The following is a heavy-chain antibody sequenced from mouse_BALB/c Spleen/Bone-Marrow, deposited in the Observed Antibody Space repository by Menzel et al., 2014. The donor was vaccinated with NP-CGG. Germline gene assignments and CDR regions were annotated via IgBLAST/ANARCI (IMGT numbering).Heavy chain of an antibody. CDR3: ARNSRGYGNSFAY. Sequence: VQLQQSGPGLVQPSQSLSITCTVSGFSLTSYGVHWVRRSPGKGLEWLGVIWSGGSTDYNAAFISRLSISKDNSKSQVFFKMSSLQANDTAIYYCARNSRGYGNSFAYWGQGTLVTVSA. CDR1: GFSLTSYG. D-gene: IGHD2-10*02. J-gene: IGHJ3*01. CDR2: IWSGGST. V-gene: IGHV2-2*02.